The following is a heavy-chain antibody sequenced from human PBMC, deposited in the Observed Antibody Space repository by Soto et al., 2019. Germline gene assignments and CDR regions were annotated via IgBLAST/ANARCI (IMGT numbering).Heavy chain of an antibody. CDR3: ARILVVPAATSYYYYGMDV. Sequence: SVKVSCKASGGTFSSYAISWVRQAPGQGLEWMGGIIPIFGTANYAQKFQGRVTITADESTSTAYMELSSLRSEDTAVYYCARILVVPAATSYYYYGMDVWGQGTTVTVSS. V-gene: IGHV1-69*13. CDR1: GGTFSSYA. J-gene: IGHJ6*02. CDR2: IIPIFGTA. D-gene: IGHD2-2*01.